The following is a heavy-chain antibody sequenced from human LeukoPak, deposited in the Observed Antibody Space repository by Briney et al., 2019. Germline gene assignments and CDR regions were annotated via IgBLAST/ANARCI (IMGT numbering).Heavy chain of an antibody. J-gene: IGHJ4*02. V-gene: IGHV3-23*01. CDR1: GVTFSSYA. Sequence: GGSLRLSCAASGVTFSSYAMSWVRQAPGKGLEWVSAISGSGGSTYYADSVKGRFTISRDNSKNTLYLQMNSLRAEDTAVYYCAKGDGTSRKKEPFDYWGQGTLVTVSS. D-gene: IGHD1/OR15-1a*01. CDR2: ISGSGGST. CDR3: AKGDGTSRKKEPFDY.